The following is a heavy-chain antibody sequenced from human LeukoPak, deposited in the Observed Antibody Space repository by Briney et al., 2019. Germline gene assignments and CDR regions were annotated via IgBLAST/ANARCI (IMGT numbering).Heavy chain of an antibody. CDR2: IIPIFGTA. CDR1: VGTYSSYA. Sequence: SVKVSCKASVGTYSSYAISWVRQAPAQGLEWMGRIIPIFGTAHYAQKFQGRVAITADESTSTAYMELSRLRSEDTAVYYCARCEYSYGCYFDYWGQGTLVTVSS. D-gene: IGHD5-18*01. J-gene: IGHJ4*02. V-gene: IGHV1-69*13. CDR3: ARCEYSYGCYFDY.